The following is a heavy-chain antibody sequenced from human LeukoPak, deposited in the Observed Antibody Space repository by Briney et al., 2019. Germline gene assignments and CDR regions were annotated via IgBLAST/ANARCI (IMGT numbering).Heavy chain of an antibody. Sequence: GGSLRLSCAASGFTFSSYATSWVRQAPGKGLEWVSAISGSGGSTYYADSVKGRFTISRDNSKNTLYLQMNSLRAEDTAVYYCAKDRAVAGFFDYWGQGTLVTVSS. CDR2: ISGSGGST. CDR1: GFTFSSYA. CDR3: AKDRAVAGFFDY. D-gene: IGHD6-19*01. V-gene: IGHV3-23*01. J-gene: IGHJ4*02.